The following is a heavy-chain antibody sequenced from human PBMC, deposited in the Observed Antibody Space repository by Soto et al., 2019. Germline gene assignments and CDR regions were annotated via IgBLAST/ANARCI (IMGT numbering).Heavy chain of an antibody. CDR1: GFTFDIYW. J-gene: IGHJ4*02. Sequence: EVHLVESGGGLVQPGGSLRLSCAASGFTFDIYWLSWVRQFPDRRLEWVANIREDGGRKGYVDSVEGRFTISRDNAKTTVYLQMDSLRVDDTAVYVCAGDGYGGFLDYWGLGTRVTVSS. CDR3: AGDGYGGFLDY. V-gene: IGHV3-7*05. CDR2: IREDGGRK. D-gene: IGHD1-26*01.